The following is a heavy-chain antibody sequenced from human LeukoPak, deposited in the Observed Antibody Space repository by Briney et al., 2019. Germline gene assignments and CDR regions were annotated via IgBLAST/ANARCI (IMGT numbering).Heavy chain of an antibody. V-gene: IGHV3-13*01. J-gene: IGHJ6*03. Sequence: GGSLRLSCAASGFTFSSYDMHWVRQATGKGLEWVSAIGTAGDTYYPGSVKGRFTISRENAKNSLYLQMNSLRAGDTAVYYCARGPSLDSSSDYYYYMDVWGKGTTVTVSS. D-gene: IGHD6-6*01. CDR2: IGTAGDT. CDR1: GFTFSSYD. CDR3: ARGPSLDSSSDYYYYMDV.